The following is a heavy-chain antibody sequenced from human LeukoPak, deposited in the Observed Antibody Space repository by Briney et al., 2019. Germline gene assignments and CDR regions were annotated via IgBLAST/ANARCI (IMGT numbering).Heavy chain of an antibody. CDR1: GFTFSSYG. CDR3: ARDRGYSTFDY. J-gene: IGHJ4*02. Sequence: GGSLRLSCAASGFTFSSYGMHWVRQAPGKGLEWVANMNQDGSEKHYVDSVKGRFTISRDNAKNSLSLQMNSLRVDDTAVYYCARDRGYSTFDYWGQGTLVTVSS. V-gene: IGHV3-7*01. CDR2: MNQDGSEK. D-gene: IGHD3-22*01.